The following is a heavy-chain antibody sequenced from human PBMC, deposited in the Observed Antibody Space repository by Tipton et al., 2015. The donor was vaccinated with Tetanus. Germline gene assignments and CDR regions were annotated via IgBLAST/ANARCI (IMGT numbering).Heavy chain of an antibody. D-gene: IGHD1-7*01. J-gene: IGHJ4*02. Sequence: QSGPEVKKPGASVKVSCKASGFPFTNYAIGWVRQAPGQGLEWMGWISVYSGNTKYAPKFQGRVSMTRNTSISTAYMELSSLRSEDTAVYYCVRGPPPESDWNYLIDFWGQGTLVTVSS. V-gene: IGHV1-8*02. CDR2: ISVYSGNT. CDR3: VRGPPPESDWNYLIDF. CDR1: GFPFTNYA.